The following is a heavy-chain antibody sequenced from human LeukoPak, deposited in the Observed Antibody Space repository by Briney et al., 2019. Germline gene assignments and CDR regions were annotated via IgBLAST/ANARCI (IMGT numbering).Heavy chain of an antibody. CDR1: GASITSSNYY. CDR2: IYYTGIT. Sequence: SETLSLTCTVSGASITSSNYYWLWLRQPPGKGLEWIGSIYYTGITYYNLSLKSRVTISVDTSKNQFSLKLSSVTAADTAVYYCARAPVKYYDILTGYYPFDYWGQGTLVTVSS. J-gene: IGHJ4*02. CDR3: ARAPVKYYDILTGYYPFDY. D-gene: IGHD3-9*01. V-gene: IGHV4-39*07.